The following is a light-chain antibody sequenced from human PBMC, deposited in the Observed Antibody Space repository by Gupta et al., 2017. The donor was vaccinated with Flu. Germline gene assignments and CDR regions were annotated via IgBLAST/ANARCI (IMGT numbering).Light chain of an antibody. CDR1: QSVNSN. CDR3: QQNNAWPLT. J-gene: IGKJ4*01. Sequence: EIVMTQSPATLSVSPGESATLSCRASQSVNSNLAWYQQKPGQAPRLLIYGASTRATGLPARFSGSGSGAEFTLTISSLQSEDFAVYYCQQNNAWPLTFVGGTKVEI. V-gene: IGKV3-15*01. CDR2: GAS.